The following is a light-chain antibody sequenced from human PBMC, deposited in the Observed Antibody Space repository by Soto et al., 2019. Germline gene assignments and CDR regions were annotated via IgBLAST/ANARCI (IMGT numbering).Light chain of an antibody. CDR1: SSNIGAGYD. CDR3: QSYDSSLSGPHAV. J-gene: IGLJ7*01. CDR2: GNS. V-gene: IGLV1-40*01. Sequence: QSVLTQPPSVSGAPGQRVTISCTGSSSNIGAGYDVHWYLQLPGTAPKLLIYGNSNRPSGVPDRFSGSKSGTSASLAITGLQAEDEADYYCQSYDSSLSGPHAVFGGGTQLTVL.